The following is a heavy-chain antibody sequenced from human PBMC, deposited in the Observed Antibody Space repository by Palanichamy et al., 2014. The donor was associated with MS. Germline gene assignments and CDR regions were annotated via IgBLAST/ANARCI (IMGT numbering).Heavy chain of an antibody. CDR3: ARDRSDEYFYGMDV. J-gene: IGHJ6*02. CDR2: TWYDGSNK. V-gene: IGHV3-33*01. Sequence: QVQLVESGGGVVQPGTSLRLSCAASGFTFGRYAMHWARQAAGKGLEWVAVTWYDGSNKYYADSVKGRFTISRDNSKNTLYLQMNSLRAEDTAVYYCARDRSDEYFYGMDVWGQGTTVTVSS. CDR1: GFTFGRYA.